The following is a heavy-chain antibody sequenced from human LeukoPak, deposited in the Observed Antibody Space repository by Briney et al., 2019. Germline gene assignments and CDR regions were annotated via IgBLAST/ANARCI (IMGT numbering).Heavy chain of an antibody. CDR2: ISTYDGNK. J-gene: IGHJ4*02. V-gene: IGHV1-18*04. Sequence: AAVKDSRKGSGYSFTHYVISGVGPAPGQGPDGMGWISTYDGNKNYEQRVQDRLTMTTDSSTSTAYMDLRSLRSDDTAVYYCAKLGGTVGYSPIDYWGQGTLVTVSS. D-gene: IGHD3-16*01. CDR1: GYSFTHYV. CDR3: AKLGGTVGYSPIDY.